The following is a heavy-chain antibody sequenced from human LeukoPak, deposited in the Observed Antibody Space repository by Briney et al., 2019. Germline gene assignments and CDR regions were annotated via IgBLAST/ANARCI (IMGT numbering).Heavy chain of an antibody. CDR2: IYGSGST. Sequence: SETLSLTCTVSGGSISSGDYYWSWIRQPPGKGLEWIGYIYGSGSTNYNPSLKSRLTISLDTSKSHFSLNLSSVTAADTAVYYCARQDYYDSSGFKGRAFDIWGQGTMVAVSS. CDR1: GGSISSGDYY. CDR3: ARQDYYDSSGFKGRAFDI. J-gene: IGHJ3*02. D-gene: IGHD3-22*01. V-gene: IGHV4-30-4*01.